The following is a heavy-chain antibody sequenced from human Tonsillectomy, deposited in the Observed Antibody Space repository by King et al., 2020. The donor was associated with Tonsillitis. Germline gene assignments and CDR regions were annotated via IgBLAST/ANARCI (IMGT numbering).Heavy chain of an antibody. J-gene: IGHJ2*01. D-gene: IGHD3-3*01. CDR3: AKEDDFWSGGYWYFDL. Sequence: VQLVESGGGLVQPGGSLRLSWAASGFPFSSFTMSWVRYAPGKGLEWVSAISATSGSTYYADSVKRRLTISRDNSKNTFFLQMNSLRAEDTAIYYCAKEDDFWSGGYWYFDLWGRGTLVTVSS. CDR2: ISATSGST. CDR1: GFPFSSFT. V-gene: IGHV3-23*04.